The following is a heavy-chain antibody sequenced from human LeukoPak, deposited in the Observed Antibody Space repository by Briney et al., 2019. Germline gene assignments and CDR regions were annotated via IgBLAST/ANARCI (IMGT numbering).Heavy chain of an antibody. CDR3: ARDGTTGTTVAFDI. Sequence: SVKVSCXASGGTFSSYTISWVRQAPGQGLEWMGGIIPIFGTANYAQKFQGRVTITTDESTSTAYMELSSLRSEDTAVYYCARDGTTGTTVAFDIWGQGTMVTVSS. D-gene: IGHD1-1*01. J-gene: IGHJ3*02. CDR2: IIPIFGTA. CDR1: GGTFSSYT. V-gene: IGHV1-69*05.